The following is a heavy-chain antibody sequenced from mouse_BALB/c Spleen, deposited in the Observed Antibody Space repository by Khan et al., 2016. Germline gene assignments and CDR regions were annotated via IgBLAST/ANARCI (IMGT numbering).Heavy chain of an antibody. D-gene: IGHD1-2*01. J-gene: IGHJ1*01. CDR2: IRYSGST. CDR1: GYSITSDYA. Sequence: VQLKESGPGLVKPSQSLSLTCTVTGYSITSDYAWNWIRQFPGNKLEWMGYIRYSGSTTYNPSFKSRISITRDTSKNQFFLQLISVTTEDTATYYCTRAPAASRYFDVWGAGTTVTVSS. CDR3: TRAPAASRYFDV. V-gene: IGHV3-2*02.